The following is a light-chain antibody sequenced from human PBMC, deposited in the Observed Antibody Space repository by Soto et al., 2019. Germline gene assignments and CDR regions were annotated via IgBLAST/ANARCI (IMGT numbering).Light chain of an antibody. CDR2: DVT. Sequence: QSALTQPASVSGSPGQSITISCTGSNSDVGTYDYVSWYQQHPGKAPKLIIYDVTNRPSGVSNRFSGSNSGNTASLTISGLQAEDEADYCCLSYINYNTYVFGTGTKLTVL. V-gene: IGLV2-14*03. J-gene: IGLJ1*01. CDR1: NSDVGTYDY. CDR3: LSYINYNTYV.